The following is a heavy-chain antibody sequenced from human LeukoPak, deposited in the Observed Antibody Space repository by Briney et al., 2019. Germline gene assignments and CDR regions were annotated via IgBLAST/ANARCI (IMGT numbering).Heavy chain of an antibody. CDR3: ATVTIAVAGTLSFDY. V-gene: IGHV1-2*02. CDR2: INPNSGGT. J-gene: IGHJ4*02. CDR1: GYTFTGYY. D-gene: IGHD6-19*01. Sequence: ASVKVSCKASGYTFTGYYMHWVRQAPGQGLEWMGWINPNSGGTNYAQKFQGRVTMTRDTSISTAYMELSRLRSDDTAVYYCATVTIAVAGTLSFDYWGQGTLVTVSS.